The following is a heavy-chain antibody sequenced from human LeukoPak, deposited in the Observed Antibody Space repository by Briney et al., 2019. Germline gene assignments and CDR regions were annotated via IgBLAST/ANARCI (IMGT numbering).Heavy chain of an antibody. J-gene: IGHJ4*02. Sequence: GGSLRLSCAASGFTFSNYAMSWVRQAPGKGLEWVSAISGSGGSTYYADSVKGRVTISRDNSKNTLYLQLNSVRAGDTAVYYCAKDRGISRPFQYWGQGTLVTVSS. D-gene: IGHD3-10*01. CDR3: AKDRGISRPFQY. CDR1: GFTFSNYA. V-gene: IGHV3-23*01. CDR2: ISGSGGST.